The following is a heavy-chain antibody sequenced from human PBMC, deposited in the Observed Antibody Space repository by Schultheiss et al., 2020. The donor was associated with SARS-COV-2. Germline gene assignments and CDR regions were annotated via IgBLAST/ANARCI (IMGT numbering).Heavy chain of an antibody. D-gene: IGHD1-14*01. J-gene: IGHJ4*02. CDR1: GYTFTSYG. V-gene: IGHV1-46*01. CDR3: ARTGTFDY. CDR2: INPSSGST. Sequence: ASVKVSCKASGYTFTSYGISWVRQAPGQGLEWMGIINPSSGSTSNAQNFRGRVTMTSDTPTSTVYMELSSLRSEDTAVYYCARTGTFDYWGQGTLVTVSS.